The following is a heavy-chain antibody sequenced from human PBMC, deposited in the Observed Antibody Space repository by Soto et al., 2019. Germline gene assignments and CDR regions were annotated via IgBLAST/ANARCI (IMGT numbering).Heavy chain of an antibody. CDR1: GFTFRSYG. D-gene: IGHD4-17*01. CDR2: ISYDGSNK. CDR3: AKGSHILGGDYGDYLDY. J-gene: IGHJ4*02. V-gene: IGHV3-30*18. Sequence: QVQLVESGGGVVQPGRSLRLSCAASGFTFRSYGMHWVRQAPGKGLEWVAVISYDGSNKYYADSVKGRFTISRDNSKNTLYLQMNSLRAEDTAVYYCAKGSHILGGDYGDYLDYWGQGTLVTVSS.